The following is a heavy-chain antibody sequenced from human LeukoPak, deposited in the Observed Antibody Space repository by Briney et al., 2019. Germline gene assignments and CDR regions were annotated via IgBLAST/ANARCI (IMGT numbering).Heavy chain of an antibody. D-gene: IGHD6-19*01. CDR1: GFTFSSYN. V-gene: IGHV3-21*01. J-gene: IGHJ6*03. CDR3: ARGRIAVAGTYIPSNWGPQLYYMDV. Sequence: GGSLRLSCAASGFTFSSYNMNWVRQAPGKGLEWVSSISSSTSDIYYADSMKGRFTISRDNAKKSLYLQMNSLRAEDTAVYYCARGRIAVAGTYIPSNWGPQLYYMDVWGKGTTVTVSS. CDR2: ISSSTSDI.